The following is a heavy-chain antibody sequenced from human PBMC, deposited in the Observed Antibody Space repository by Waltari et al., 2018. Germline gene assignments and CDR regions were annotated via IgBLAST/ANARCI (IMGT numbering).Heavy chain of an antibody. J-gene: IGHJ4*02. D-gene: IGHD2-21*02. CDR3: ARRVVTTGGVDY. Sequence: QLQLQESGPRLVRPSETLSLTCTVSGRSISSPPYYWAWIRQTPGKGLEWIGYIHYSGNTYYNPSLRSRVTISVDTSKNQFSLNLRSVTAADTAVYYCARRVVTTGGVDYWGQGTLVTVSS. CDR2: IHYSGNT. CDR1: GRSISSPPYY. V-gene: IGHV4-39*07.